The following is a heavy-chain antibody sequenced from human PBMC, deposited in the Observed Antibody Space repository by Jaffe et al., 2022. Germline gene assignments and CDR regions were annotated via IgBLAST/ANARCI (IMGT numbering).Heavy chain of an antibody. V-gene: IGHV3-21*01. J-gene: IGHJ4*02. CDR1: GFTFSSYS. CDR3: ARDKSGSDILPHPITDYFDY. D-gene: IGHD3-9*01. CDR2: ISSSSSYI. Sequence: EVQLVESGGGLVKPGGSLRLSCAASGFTFSSYSMNWVRQAPGKGLEWVSSISSSSSYIYYADSVKGRFTISRDNAKNSLYLQMNSLRAEDTAVYYCARDKSGSDILPHPITDYFDYWGQGTLVTVSS.